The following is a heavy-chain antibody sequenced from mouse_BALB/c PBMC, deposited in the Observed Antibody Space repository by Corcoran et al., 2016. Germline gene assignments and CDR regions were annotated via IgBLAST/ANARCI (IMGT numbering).Heavy chain of an antibody. D-gene: IGHD1-1*01. CDR3: ARGLGSSFPYAMDY. J-gene: IGHJ4*01. CDR2: INTYTGEP. V-gene: IGHV9-3-1*01. Sequence: QIQLVQSGPELKNPGETVKISCKASGYTFTNYGMNWVKQAPGKGLKWMGWINTYTGEPTYADDFKGRFAFSLETSASTAYLQINNLKNEDTATYFCARGLGSSFPYAMDYWGQGTSVTVAS. CDR1: GYTFTNYG.